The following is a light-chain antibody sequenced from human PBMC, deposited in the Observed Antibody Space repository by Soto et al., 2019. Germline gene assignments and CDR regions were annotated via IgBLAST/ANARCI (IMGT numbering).Light chain of an antibody. CDR3: QQRSNWPPVT. CDR2: DAS. Sequence: EVVSTEYPATLSLSPGERATLSCRASQSVSSYLAWYQQKPGQAPRLLIYDASNRATGIPARFSGSGSGTAFTLTISSLEPEDVAIYYCQQRSNWPPVTFGGGTKVEIK. J-gene: IGKJ4*01. CDR1: QSVSSY. V-gene: IGKV3-11*01.